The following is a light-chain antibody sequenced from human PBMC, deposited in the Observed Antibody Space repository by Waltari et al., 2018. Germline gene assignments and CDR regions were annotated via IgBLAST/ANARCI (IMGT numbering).Light chain of an antibody. CDR1: QSVSDW. V-gene: IGKV1-5*01. CDR3: QHYSHSSPWT. CDR2: DVS. J-gene: IGKJ1*01. Sequence: DIQMTQSPSTLSASVVARVTITCRASQSVSDWLAWYQQKPGKAPELLIFDVSTLKSGVPSRFSGRGSGTEFTLTISSLQPDDFATYYCQHYSHSSPWTFGQGTKVEIK.